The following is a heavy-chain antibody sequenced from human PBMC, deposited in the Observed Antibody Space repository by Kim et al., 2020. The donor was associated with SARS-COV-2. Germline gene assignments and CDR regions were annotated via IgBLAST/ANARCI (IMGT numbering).Heavy chain of an antibody. CDR1: GYTFTGYY. V-gene: IGHV1-2*02. CDR2: INPNSGGT. J-gene: IGHJ6*02. CDR3: ARDKVGIVVVPAAMPTLEFYGMDV. D-gene: IGHD2-2*03. Sequence: ASVKVSCKASGYTFTGYYMHWVRQAPGQGLEWMGWINPNSGGTNYAQKFQGRVTMTRDTSISTAYKELSRLRSDDTAVYYCARDKVGIVVVPAAMPTLEFYGMDVWGQGTTVTVSS.